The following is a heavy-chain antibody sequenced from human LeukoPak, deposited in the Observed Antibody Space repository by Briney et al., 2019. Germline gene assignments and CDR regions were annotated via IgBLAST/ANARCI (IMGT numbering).Heavy chain of an antibody. J-gene: IGHJ4*02. Sequence: SETLSLTCTVSGGSISSDYWRWIRQPPGKGLEWIGNIYYSGSTDYNPSLKSRVTISVDTSKNQISLRLSSVTAGDTAVYYCARYHYASGSFDYWGQGTLVTVSS. D-gene: IGHD3-10*01. CDR2: IYYSGST. CDR3: ARYHYASGSFDY. CDR1: GGSISSDY. V-gene: IGHV4-59*01.